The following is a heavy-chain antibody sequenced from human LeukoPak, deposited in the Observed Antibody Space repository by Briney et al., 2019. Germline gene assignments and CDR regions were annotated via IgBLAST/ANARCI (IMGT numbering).Heavy chain of an antibody. CDR1: GFTVSSIY. CDR2: ISYDGSNK. J-gene: IGHJ4*02. CDR3: AREWGLWLLASTGFDY. V-gene: IGHV3-30*03. D-gene: IGHD4/OR15-4a*01. Sequence: GGSLRLSCAASGFTVSSIYMSWVRQAPGKGLEWVAVISYDGSNKYYADSVKGRFTISRDNSKNTLYLQMNSLRAEDTAVYYCAREWGLWLLASTGFDYWGQGTLVTVSS.